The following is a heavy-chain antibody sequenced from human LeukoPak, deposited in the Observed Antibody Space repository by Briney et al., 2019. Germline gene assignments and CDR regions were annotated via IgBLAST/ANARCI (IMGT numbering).Heavy chain of an antibody. CDR1: GYSFTLYA. CDR2: INPTGTTT. V-gene: IGHV1-46*01. CDR3: ARDNSVGDIAWWFDP. J-gene: IGHJ5*02. D-gene: IGHD3-10*01. Sequence: ASVKVSCKASGYSFTLYAMNWVRQAPGQGLEWVGLINPTGTTTLYAQKFQGRVTLTRDMSTSTDYMELRSLKSEDTAVYYCARDNSVGDIAWWFDPWGQGTLVTVSS.